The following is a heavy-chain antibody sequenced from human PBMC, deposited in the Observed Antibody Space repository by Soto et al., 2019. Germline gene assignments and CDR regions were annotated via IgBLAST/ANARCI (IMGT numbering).Heavy chain of an antibody. J-gene: IGHJ4*02. CDR3: ARLAPTVTSTFDY. CDR1: GGSISSGGYY. CDR2: IYYSGST. V-gene: IGHV4-31*03. Sequence: QVQLQESGPGLVKPSQTLSLTCTVSGGSISSGGYYWSWIRQHPGKGLEWIGYIYYSGSTYYNPSPKSRVTISVDTSKSKFSLKLSSVTAADTAVYYCARLAPTVTSTFDYWGQGTLVTVSS. D-gene: IGHD4-17*01.